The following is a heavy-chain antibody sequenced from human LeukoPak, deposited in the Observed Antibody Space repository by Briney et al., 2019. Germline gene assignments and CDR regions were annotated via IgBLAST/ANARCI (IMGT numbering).Heavy chain of an antibody. CDR1: GFTFSSYW. J-gene: IGHJ6*02. V-gene: IGHV3-7*03. CDR3: ARGGGLDV. D-gene: IGHD3-16*01. Sequence: PGGSLRLSCAASGFTFSSYWMNWVRQAPGKGLEWVASINHNGNANYYVDSVKRRFTISRDNAKNSLYLQMSNLRAEDTAVYFCARGGGLDVWGQGATVTVSS. CDR2: INHNGNAN.